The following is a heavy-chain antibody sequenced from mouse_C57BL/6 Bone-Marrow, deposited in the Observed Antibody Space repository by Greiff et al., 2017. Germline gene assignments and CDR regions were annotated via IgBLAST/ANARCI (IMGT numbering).Heavy chain of an antibody. CDR3: ASDEEGYFDV. CDR1: GFTFTDYY. V-gene: IGHV7-3*01. CDR2: IRNKANGYTT. J-gene: IGHJ1*03. Sequence: EVLLVESGGGLVQPGGSLSLSCAASGFTFTDYYMSWVRQPPGKALEWLGFIRNKANGYTTEYSASVKGRFTISRDNSQSILYLQMNALGAEDSATYYCASDEEGYFDVWGTGTTVTVSS.